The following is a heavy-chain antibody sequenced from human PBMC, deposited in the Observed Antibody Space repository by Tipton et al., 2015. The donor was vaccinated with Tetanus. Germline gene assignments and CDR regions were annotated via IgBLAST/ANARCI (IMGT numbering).Heavy chain of an antibody. CDR3: ASHWVDGGIVVVPAATSVYDP. V-gene: IGHV4-39*01. J-gene: IGHJ5*02. D-gene: IGHD2-2*01. CDR2: IYYSGST. CDR1: GGSISSSSYY. Sequence: TLSLTCTVSGGSISSSSYYWGWIRQPPGKGLEWIGSIYYSGSTYYNPSLKSRVTISVDTSKNQFSLKLSSVTAADTAVYYCASHWVDGGIVVVPAATSVYDPWTLGTLVTVSP.